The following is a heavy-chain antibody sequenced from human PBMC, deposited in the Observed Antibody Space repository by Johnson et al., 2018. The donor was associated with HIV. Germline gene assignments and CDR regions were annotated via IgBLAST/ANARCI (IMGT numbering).Heavy chain of an antibody. CDR1: GFTFSDYA. CDR3: AKMSRGRQDAFDI. CDR2: ISYDGSNK. Sequence: QVQLVESGGGVVQPGRSLRLSCAASGFTFSDYAMHWVRQAPGKGLEWVAVISYDGSNKYYGDSVKGRFTISRDNSKNTLYVQMNSLRVEDTAVYYCAKMSRGRQDAFDIWGQGTMVTDSS. V-gene: IGHV3-30*18. J-gene: IGHJ3*02. D-gene: IGHD3-16*01.